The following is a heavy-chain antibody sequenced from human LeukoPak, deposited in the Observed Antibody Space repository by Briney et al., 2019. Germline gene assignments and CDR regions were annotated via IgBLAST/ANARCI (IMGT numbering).Heavy chain of an antibody. Sequence: SETLSLTCTVSSGSINSYYWGWVRQPAGRGLEWIGRIYTTGKTDYNPSLKSRLTMSVDTSKRQFSLNLRSVTAADTAIYYCARHGYTASHYFLDFCSHGTLVTVSS. CDR1: SGSINSYY. CDR3: ARHGYTASHYFLDF. CDR2: IYTTGKT. D-gene: IGHD3-16*01. V-gene: IGHV4-4*07. J-gene: IGHJ4*01.